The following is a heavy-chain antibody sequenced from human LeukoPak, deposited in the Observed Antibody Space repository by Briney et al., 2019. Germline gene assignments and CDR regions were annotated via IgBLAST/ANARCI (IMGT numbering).Heavy chain of an antibody. Sequence: SETLSLTCAVSGGSISSGGYSWSWIRQPPGKGLEWIGNIYHSGSTYYNPSLKSRVTISVDRSKNQFSLKLSSVTAADTAVYYCARSSRGVISWFDPWGQETLVTVSS. CDR2: IYHSGST. CDR3: ARSSRGVISWFDP. D-gene: IGHD3-10*01. J-gene: IGHJ5*02. CDR1: GGSISSGGYS. V-gene: IGHV4-30-2*01.